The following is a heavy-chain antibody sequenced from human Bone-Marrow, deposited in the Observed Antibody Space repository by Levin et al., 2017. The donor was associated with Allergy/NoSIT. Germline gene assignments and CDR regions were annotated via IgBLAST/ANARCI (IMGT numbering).Heavy chain of an antibody. CDR3: LAGVGDTTYYYYGMDV. D-gene: IGHD1-26*01. J-gene: IGHJ6*02. CDR1: GFTFSNAW. CDR2: IKSKTDGGTT. Sequence: AGESLKISCAASGFTFSNAWMSWVRQAPGKGLEWVGRIKSKTDGGTTDYAAPVKGRFTISRDDSKNTLYLQMNSLKTEDTAVYYCLAGVGDTTYYYYGMDVWGQGTTVTVSS. V-gene: IGHV3-15*01.